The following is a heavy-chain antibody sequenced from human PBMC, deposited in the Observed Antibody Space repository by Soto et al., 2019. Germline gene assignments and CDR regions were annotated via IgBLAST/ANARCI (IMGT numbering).Heavy chain of an antibody. V-gene: IGHV1-2*02. CDR2: INPNSGGT. D-gene: IGHD3-22*01. CDR3: ARGYYDSSGYYPGV. CDR1: GYTFTGCY. J-gene: IGHJ4*02. Sequence: GASVKVSCKASGYTFTGCYMHWVRQAPGQGLEWMGWINPNSGGTNYAQKFQGRVTMTRDTSISTAYMELSRLRSDDTAVYYCARGYYDSSGYYPGVWGQGTLVTVSS.